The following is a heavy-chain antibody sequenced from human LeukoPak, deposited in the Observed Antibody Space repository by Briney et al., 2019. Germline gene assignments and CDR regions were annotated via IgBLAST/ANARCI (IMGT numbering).Heavy chain of an antibody. CDR2: ISTYNYNT. J-gene: IGHJ4*02. Sequence: ASVKVSCKASGYTFTNYGISWVRQAPGQGLEWMGWISTYNYNTNYAQKLQDRVTMTTDTSTSTAYMELRSLRSEDTAVYYCATIAKWNDVYWGQGTRVTVSS. CDR1: GYTFTNYG. V-gene: IGHV1-18*01. CDR3: ATIAKWNDVY. D-gene: IGHD1-1*01.